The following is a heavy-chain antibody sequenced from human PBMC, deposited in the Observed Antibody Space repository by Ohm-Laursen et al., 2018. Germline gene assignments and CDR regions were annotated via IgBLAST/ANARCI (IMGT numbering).Heavy chain of an antibody. CDR1: GGSINNYY. J-gene: IGHJ6*02. D-gene: IGHD6-6*01. Sequence: PGTLSLTCTVSGGSINNYYWSWIRQPPGKGLDWIGYIYYSGSTNYNPSLQSRVTISVDTSKNQFSLKLSSVTAADTAVYYCARDPRSSPYYYYGMDVWGQGTTVTVSS. CDR3: ARDPRSSPYYYYGMDV. CDR2: IYYSGST. V-gene: IGHV4-59*01.